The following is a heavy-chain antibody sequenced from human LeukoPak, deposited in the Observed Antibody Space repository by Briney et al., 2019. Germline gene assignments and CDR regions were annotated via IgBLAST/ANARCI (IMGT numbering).Heavy chain of an antibody. CDR3: ARAAEGITMVRGVIDYMDV. D-gene: IGHD3-10*01. V-gene: IGHV1-2*02. CDR2: INPNSGGT. Sequence: ASVKVSCKASGYTFTGYYMHWVRQAPGQGVEWMGWINPNSGGTNYAQKFQGRVTMTRDTSISTAYMELSRLRSDDTAVYYCARAAEGITMVRGVIDYMDVWGKGTTVTVSS. J-gene: IGHJ6*03. CDR1: GYTFTGYY.